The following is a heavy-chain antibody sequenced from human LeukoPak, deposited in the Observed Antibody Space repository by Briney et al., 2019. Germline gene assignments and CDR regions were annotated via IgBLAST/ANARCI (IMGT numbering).Heavy chain of an antibody. CDR2: INPNSGGT. Sequence: ASVKVSFKASGYTFTGYYMHWVRQAPGQGLEWVGWINPNSGGTNYAQKFQGRVTMTRDTSISTAYMELSRLRSDDTAVYYCARDRTKAGIAAAGTVDYWGQGTLVTVSS. J-gene: IGHJ4*02. D-gene: IGHD6-13*01. CDR1: GYTFTGYY. V-gene: IGHV1-2*02. CDR3: ARDRTKAGIAAAGTVDY.